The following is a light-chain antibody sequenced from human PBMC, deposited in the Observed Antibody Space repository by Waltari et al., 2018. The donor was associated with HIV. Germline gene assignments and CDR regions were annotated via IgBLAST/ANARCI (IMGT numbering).Light chain of an antibody. CDR1: SSNVGSDDL. Sequence: QSALTQPASVSGSPGQSITISCTGTSSNVGSDDLVSWYQQHPGEAPKLIIYEVTKRPSGVANRFSGSKSGNTASLTISGLQAEDEADYYCCSCPRSGIRYVFGTGTNVTVL. CDR2: EVT. CDR3: CSCPRSGIRYV. V-gene: IGLV2-23*02. J-gene: IGLJ1*01.